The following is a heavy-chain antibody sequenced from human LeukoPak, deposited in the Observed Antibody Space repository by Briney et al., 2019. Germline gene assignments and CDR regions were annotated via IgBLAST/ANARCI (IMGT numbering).Heavy chain of an antibody. CDR3: ARERVGATGFDY. CDR1: GYTFTNYY. V-gene: IGHV1-46*01. Sequence: ASVKVSCKASGYTFTNYYMHWVRQAPGQGLKWMGIINPSGGSTSYAQKFQGRVTMTRDTSTTTVCMELSSLRSEDTAVYYCARERVGATGFDYWGQGTLVTVSS. J-gene: IGHJ4*02. D-gene: IGHD1-26*01. CDR2: INPSGGST.